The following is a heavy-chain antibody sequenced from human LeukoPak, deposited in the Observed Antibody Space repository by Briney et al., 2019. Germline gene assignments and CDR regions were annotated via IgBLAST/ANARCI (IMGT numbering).Heavy chain of an antibody. CDR3: ARTAGIAVAGSRQYFDY. J-gene: IGHJ4*02. CDR2: FYYSGNT. D-gene: IGHD6-19*01. V-gene: IGHV4-39*01. CDR1: GGSISSSSYY. Sequence: SETLSLTCRISGGSISSSSYYWGWIRQPPGKGLEWIGSFYYSGNTYYNPSLKSRVTISVDTSKNELSLNLRSVTAADTAVYYCARTAGIAVAGSRQYFDYWGQGMLVTVSS.